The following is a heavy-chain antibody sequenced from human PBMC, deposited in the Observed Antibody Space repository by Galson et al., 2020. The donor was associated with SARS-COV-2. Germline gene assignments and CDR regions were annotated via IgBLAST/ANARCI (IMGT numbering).Heavy chain of an antibody. V-gene: IGHV4-59*01. Sequence: SETLSLTCTVSGGSISSYYWSWIRQPPGKGLEWIGYIYYSGSTNYNPSLKSRVTISVDTSKNQFSLKLSSVTAADTAVYYCARATSRIAAARFDYWGQGTLVTVSS. CDR3: ARATSRIAAARFDY. CDR1: GGSISSYY. D-gene: IGHD6-13*01. J-gene: IGHJ4*02. CDR2: IYYSGST.